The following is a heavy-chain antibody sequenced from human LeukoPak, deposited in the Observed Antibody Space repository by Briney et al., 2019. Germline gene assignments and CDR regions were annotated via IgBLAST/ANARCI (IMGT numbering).Heavy chain of an antibody. CDR2: ITDSGINT. CDR3: SKGTLGSCSGASCYPLDY. V-gene: IGHV3-23*01. D-gene: IGHD2-15*01. J-gene: IGHJ4*02. CDR1: GFTFSSYA. Sequence: PGASLRLSCAASGFTFSSYAMAWVRQAPVKGLEWVSVITDSGINTYYTDSVKGRFTISRDNSKNTLYLQMNSLRAEGTAVYYCSKGTLGSCSGASCYPLDYWGQGTLVTVSS.